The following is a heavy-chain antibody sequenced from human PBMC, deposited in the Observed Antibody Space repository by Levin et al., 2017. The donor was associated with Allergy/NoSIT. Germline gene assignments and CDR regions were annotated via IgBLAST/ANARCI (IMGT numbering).Heavy chain of an antibody. Sequence: GESLKISCTASGITVSSNYMSWVRQAPGKGLEWVSVIYRGGDTYFTDSVKGRFTISTDNSRNTLYLQMNNLRAEDTAIYYCASRPGAEVGPFDFWGQGTLVTVSS. J-gene: IGHJ4*02. CDR3: ASRPGAEVGPFDF. CDR1: GITVSSNY. CDR2: IYRGGDT. V-gene: IGHV3-53*01. D-gene: IGHD3-10*01.